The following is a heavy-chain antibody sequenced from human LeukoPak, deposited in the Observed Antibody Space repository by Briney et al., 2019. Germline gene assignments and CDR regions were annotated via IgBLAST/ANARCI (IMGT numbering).Heavy chain of an antibody. CDR3: AKGRPRIPAASLYYFDY. V-gene: IGHV3-66*01. Sequence: GGSLRLSCAASGFTVSSNYMSWVRQAPGKGLEWVSVIYSGGSTYYADSVKGRFTISRDNSKNTLYLQMNSLRAEDTAVYYCAKGRPRIPAASLYYFDYWGQGTLATVSS. J-gene: IGHJ4*02. D-gene: IGHD2-2*01. CDR1: GFTVSSNY. CDR2: IYSGGST.